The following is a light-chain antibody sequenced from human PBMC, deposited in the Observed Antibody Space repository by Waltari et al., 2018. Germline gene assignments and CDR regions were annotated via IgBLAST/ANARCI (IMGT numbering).Light chain of an antibody. CDR3: DSWDSSLSAVV. V-gene: IGLV1-51*01. CDR2: DNN. J-gene: IGLJ2*01. CDR1: RSNIGSNF. Sequence: QSVLTQPPSVSAAPGPKVTISCSGSRSNIGSNFVSWFQQLPGTAPKLVIYDNNKRPSGIPDRFSGSKSGTSATLGITGLQTGDEADYYCDSWDSSLSAVVFGGGTKVTVL.